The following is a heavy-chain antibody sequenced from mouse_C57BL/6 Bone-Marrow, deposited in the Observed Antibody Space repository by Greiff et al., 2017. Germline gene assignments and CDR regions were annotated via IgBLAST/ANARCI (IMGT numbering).Heavy chain of an antibody. Sequence: VHVKQSGAELVRPGASVKLSCTASGFNIKDDYMHWVKQRPEQGLEWIGWIAPENGDTEYASKFQGKATITADTYSNTAYLQLSSLTSEDTAVYCCTPLAWFADWGQGTLVTVSA. CDR2: IAPENGDT. CDR1: GFNIKDDY. CDR3: TPLAWFAD. J-gene: IGHJ3*01. V-gene: IGHV14-4*01.